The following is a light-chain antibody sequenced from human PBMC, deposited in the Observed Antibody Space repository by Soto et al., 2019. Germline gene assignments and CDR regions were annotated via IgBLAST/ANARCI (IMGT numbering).Light chain of an antibody. CDR3: SSYANGGTSV. CDR1: SSDVGGYNY. Sequence: LTQPASVSGSPGQSITISCTGTSSDVGGYNYVSWYQQYPGKAPKLMIFDVSSRPSGVSNRFSGSKSGNTASLTISGLQAEDEADYYCSSYANGGTSVFGTGTKVTVL. V-gene: IGLV2-14*01. J-gene: IGLJ1*01. CDR2: DVS.